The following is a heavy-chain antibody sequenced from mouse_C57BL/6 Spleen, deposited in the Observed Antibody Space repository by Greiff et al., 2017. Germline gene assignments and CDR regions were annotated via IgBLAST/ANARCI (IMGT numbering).Heavy chain of an antibody. Sequence: QVQLQQPGAELVKPGASVKMSCKASGYTFTSYWITWVKQRPGQGLAWIGDIYPGSGSTNYNEKFKSKATLTVDTSSSTAYMQLSSLTAEDSAVYYCARGSIYDGYPAWFAYWGPGTLVTVSA. J-gene: IGHJ3*01. CDR2: IYPGSGST. V-gene: IGHV1-55*01. D-gene: IGHD2-3*01. CDR1: GYTFTSYW. CDR3: ARGSIYDGYPAWFAY.